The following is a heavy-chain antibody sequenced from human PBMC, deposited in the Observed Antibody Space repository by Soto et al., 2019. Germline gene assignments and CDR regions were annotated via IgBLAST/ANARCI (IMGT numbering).Heavy chain of an antibody. CDR2: IYWNDDK. V-gene: IGHV2-5*01. CDR1: GFSLSTSGVG. Sequence: QITLKESGPTLVKPTQTLTLTCTFSGFSLSTSGVGVGWIRQPPGKALEWLALIYWNDDKRYSPSLKSRLTITKDTPKNQVVLTMTNMDPVDTATYYCAHALTGGLIVVVPAAIPTMAYNWFDPWGQGTLVTVSS. CDR3: AHALTGGLIVVVPAAIPTMAYNWFDP. J-gene: IGHJ5*02. D-gene: IGHD2-2*01.